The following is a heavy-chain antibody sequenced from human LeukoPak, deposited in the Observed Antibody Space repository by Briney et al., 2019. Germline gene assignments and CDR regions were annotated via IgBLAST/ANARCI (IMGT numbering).Heavy chain of an antibody. V-gene: IGHV3-74*01. CDR3: ARQSNYGMDV. CDR1: GFTLGSYW. Sequence: GGSLRLSCAASGFTLGSYWMHWVRQAPGKGLVWVSRVNSDGSSTTYADPVKGRFTISRDNAKNTLYLQMNSLRAEDTAVYYCARQSNYGMDVWGQGTTVTVPS. CDR2: VNSDGSST. J-gene: IGHJ6*02.